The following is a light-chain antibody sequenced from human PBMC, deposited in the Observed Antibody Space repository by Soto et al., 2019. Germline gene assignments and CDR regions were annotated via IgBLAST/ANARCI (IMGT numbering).Light chain of an antibody. CDR3: LLSYRGTNWV. Sequence: QAVVTQEPSLTVSPGGTVTLTCGSSTGAVTSGNYPYWFQKKPGQAPRTLIYDTTNTRSWTPARFSGSLLGGKAALTLAGAQTDDEADYYCLLSYRGTNWVFGGGTKLTVL. CDR1: TGAVTSGNY. J-gene: IGLJ3*02. V-gene: IGLV7-46*01. CDR2: DTT.